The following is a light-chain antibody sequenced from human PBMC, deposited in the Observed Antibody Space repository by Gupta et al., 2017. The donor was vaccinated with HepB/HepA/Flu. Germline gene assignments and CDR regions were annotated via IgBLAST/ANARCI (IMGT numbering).Light chain of an antibody. V-gene: IGLV1-44*01. CDR2: SNN. Sequence: QSVLTLPPPASGTPGQGVTVSCSGSSSNIGINTVNWYQQLPGTAPKLLIYSNNQRPSGVPDRFSGSKSGTSASLAISGLQSEDEADYYCAAWDDSLNGRVFGGGTKLTVL. CDR3: AAWDDSLNGRV. CDR1: SSNIGINT. J-gene: IGLJ2*01.